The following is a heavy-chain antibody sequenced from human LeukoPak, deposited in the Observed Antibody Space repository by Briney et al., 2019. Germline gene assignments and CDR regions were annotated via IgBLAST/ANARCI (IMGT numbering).Heavy chain of an antibody. V-gene: IGHV1-2*04. J-gene: IGHJ4*02. D-gene: IGHD3-10*01. CDR2: INPNSGGT. CDR1: GYTFTGYY. CDR3: ARVKIYGSGKSYTLRY. Sequence: ASVKVSCKASGYTFTGYYIHWVRQAPGQGLEWMGWINPNSGGTDYAQKFKGWVTMTRGTSITTAYMELHNLSSDDTAVYYCARVKIYGSGKSYTLRYWGQGTLVTVSS.